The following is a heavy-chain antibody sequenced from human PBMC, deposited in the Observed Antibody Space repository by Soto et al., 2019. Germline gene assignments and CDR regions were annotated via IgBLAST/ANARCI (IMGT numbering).Heavy chain of an antibody. CDR3: ARGPKGYSSSWYYYYYGMDV. CDR2: ISSSSSTI. CDR1: GFTFSSYS. Sequence: GGSLRLSCAASGFTFSSYSMNWVRQAPGKGLEWVSYISSSSSTIYYADSVKGRVTIYRDNAKNSLYLQMNSLRAEDTAVYDCARGPKGYSSSWYYYYYGMDVWGQGTTVTVSS. J-gene: IGHJ6*02. D-gene: IGHD6-13*01. V-gene: IGHV3-48*04.